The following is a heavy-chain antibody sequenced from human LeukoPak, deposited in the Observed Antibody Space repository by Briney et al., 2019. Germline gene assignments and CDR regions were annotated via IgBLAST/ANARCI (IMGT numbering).Heavy chain of an antibody. D-gene: IGHD4-17*01. CDR1: GYTFTSYG. Sequence: ASVKVSCKASGYTFTSYGISWVRQAPGQGLGWMGWISAYNGNTNYAQKLQGRVTMTTDTSTSTAYMELRSLRSDDTAVYCCARDLTTVTDWYFDLWGRGTLVTVSS. CDR3: ARDLTTVTDWYFDL. J-gene: IGHJ2*01. CDR2: ISAYNGNT. V-gene: IGHV1-18*01.